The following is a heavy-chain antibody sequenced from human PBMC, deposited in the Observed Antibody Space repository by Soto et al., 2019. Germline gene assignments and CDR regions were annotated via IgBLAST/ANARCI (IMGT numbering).Heavy chain of an antibody. CDR2: IIPIYASP. Sequence: QVQLVQSGAEVKKPGSSVKVSCKASGGTFSSNAISWVRQAPGQGLEWMGGIIPIYASPNYAQNFQGRVTVTADKATSTAYLELSRLKFADSAIYYCAVTVNGSRSPLEHWGRGTLVIVSS. CDR1: GGTFSSNA. V-gene: IGHV1-69*06. J-gene: IGHJ4*02. CDR3: AVTVNGSRSPLEH. D-gene: IGHD3-10*01.